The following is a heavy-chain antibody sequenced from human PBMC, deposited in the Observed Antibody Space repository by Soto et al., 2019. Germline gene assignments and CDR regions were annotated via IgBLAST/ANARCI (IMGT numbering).Heavy chain of an antibody. CDR2: ISGSGGST. J-gene: IGHJ4*02. Sequence: PGGSLRLSCAASGFTFSSYAMSWVRQAPGKRVEWVSVISGSGGSTYYADSVKGRFTISRDTSKNTLYMQMNSLRAEDKAVYHCAKRAPGSGWSVFDYWGQGTLVTVYS. CDR3: AKRAPGSGWSVFDY. D-gene: IGHD6-19*01. V-gene: IGHV3-23*01. CDR1: GFTFSSYA.